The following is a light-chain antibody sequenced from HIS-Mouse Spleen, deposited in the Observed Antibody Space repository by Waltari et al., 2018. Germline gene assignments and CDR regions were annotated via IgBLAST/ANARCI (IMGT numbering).Light chain of an antibody. CDR1: SLRSYY. CDR2: GKN. CDR3: NSRDSSGNHWV. V-gene: IGLV3-19*01. J-gene: IGLJ3*02. Sequence: SSELTQDPAVSVALGQTVRITCQGDSLRSYYASWYQQKPGQAPVLVIYGKNNRPSGVPDRFSCSSSRNTASLTITGAQAEDVADYYCNSRDSSGNHWVFGGGTKLTVL.